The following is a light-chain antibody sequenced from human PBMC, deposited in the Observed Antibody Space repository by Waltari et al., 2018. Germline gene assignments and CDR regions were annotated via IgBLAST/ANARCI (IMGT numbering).Light chain of an antibody. CDR3: ASYTYSSNVV. CDR2: DVR. Sequence: QSALTQPASVSGSSGQSITISCTGSSSDVGRYDYVSLYQQLPGKAPKLILFDVRVRPSGLSNRFSGSKSGNTASLTISGLQAEDEADYYCASYTYSSNVVFGGGTKVTV. V-gene: IGLV2-14*03. CDR1: SSDVGRYDY. J-gene: IGLJ2*01.